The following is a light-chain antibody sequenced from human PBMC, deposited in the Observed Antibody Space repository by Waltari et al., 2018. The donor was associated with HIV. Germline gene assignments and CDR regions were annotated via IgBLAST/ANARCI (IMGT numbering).Light chain of an antibody. J-gene: IGLJ3*02. V-gene: IGLV2-14*03. CDR1: DSAFGLSTF. CDR2: DAD. Sequence: AVTQPASVSGLPGQSTTISCPGGDSAFGLSTFVSWYQQHSGKPPKLILYDADSRASGVSDRFSGSMSGNTASLTISGLRAEDEAHYYCASFTGDNTVMFGGGTEVTVL. CDR3: ASFTGDNTVM.